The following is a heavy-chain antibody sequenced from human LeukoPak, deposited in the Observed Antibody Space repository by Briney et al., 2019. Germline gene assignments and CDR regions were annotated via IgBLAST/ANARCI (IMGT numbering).Heavy chain of an antibody. CDR3: ATGFLELLSFDY. CDR1: GYTLTELS. J-gene: IGHJ4*02. V-gene: IGHV1-24*01. CDR2: SDPEDGET. Sequence: ASVKVSCKVSGYTLTELSMHWVRQAPGKGLEWMGGSDPEDGETIYAQKFQGRVTMTEDTSTDTAYMELSSLRSEDTAVYYCATGFLELLSFDYWGQGTLVTVSS. D-gene: IGHD3-10*01.